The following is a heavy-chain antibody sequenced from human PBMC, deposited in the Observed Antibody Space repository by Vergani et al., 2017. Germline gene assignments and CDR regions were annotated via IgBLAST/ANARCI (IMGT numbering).Heavy chain of an antibody. CDR2: IYHSGST. Sequence: QVQLQESGPGLVKPSGTLSLTCAVSGGSISSSNWWSWVRQPPGKGLEWIGEIYHSGSTNYNPSLKSRVTISVDTSKNQFSLKLSSVTAADTAVYYCARHGYSGSYYYKKLGIVENWFDPWGQGTLVTVSS. CDR1: GGSISSSNW. CDR3: ARHGYSGSYYYKKLGIVENWFDP. D-gene: IGHD1-26*01. V-gene: IGHV4-4*02. J-gene: IGHJ5*02.